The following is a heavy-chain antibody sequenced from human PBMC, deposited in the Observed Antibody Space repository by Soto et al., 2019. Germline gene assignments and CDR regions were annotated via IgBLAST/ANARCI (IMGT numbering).Heavy chain of an antibody. Sequence: SETLSLTCTVSGGSISSGGYYWSWIRQHPGKGLEWIGYIYYSGSTYYNPSLKSRVTISVDTSKNHFSLKLSSVTAADTAVYYCARDQGDYDRSYYYYGMDVWGQGTTVTVSS. D-gene: IGHD3-16*01. CDR1: GGSISSGGYY. V-gene: IGHV4-31*03. CDR3: ARDQGDYDRSYYYYGMDV. J-gene: IGHJ6*02. CDR2: IYYSGST.